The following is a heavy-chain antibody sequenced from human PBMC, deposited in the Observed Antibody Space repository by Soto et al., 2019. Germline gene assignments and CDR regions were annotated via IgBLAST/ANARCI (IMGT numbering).Heavy chain of an antibody. J-gene: IGHJ1*01. CDR2: ITTNGGTT. CDR1: GFGFRNYD. Sequence: EVQLLESGGGLVQPGESLRLSCAASGFGFRNYDMTWVRQAPGKGLEWVSSITTNGGTTYYADSVKARFSITRETSKITLYLQMNSLRADNSAVYHCAKRAWRDISWSSGYWGQGARVT. CDR3: AKRAWRDISWSSGY. V-gene: IGHV3-23*01. D-gene: IGHD3-10*01.